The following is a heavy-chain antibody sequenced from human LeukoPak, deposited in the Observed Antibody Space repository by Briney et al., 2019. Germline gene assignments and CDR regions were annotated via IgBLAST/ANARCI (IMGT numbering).Heavy chain of an antibody. J-gene: IGHJ4*02. CDR1: GFTFSDYY. Sequence: NTGGSLRLSCAASGFTFSDYYMTWIRQAPGKGLECVSYISSSSHYTNYPDSVEGRFTISRDNAKNSLYLQMNSLRAEDTAVYYCARVKVGTTNRFDYWGQGTLVTVSS. V-gene: IGHV3-11*05. CDR3: ARVKVGTTNRFDY. D-gene: IGHD1-26*01. CDR2: ISSSSHYT.